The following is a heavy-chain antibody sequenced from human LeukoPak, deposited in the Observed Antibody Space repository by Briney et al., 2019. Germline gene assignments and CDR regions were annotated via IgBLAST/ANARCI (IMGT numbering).Heavy chain of an antibody. D-gene: IGHD3-10*01. CDR3: ARDLAIHYYGSGSSY. CDR1: GYTFTSYG. V-gene: IGHV1-18*01. CDR2: ISAYSGNT. J-gene: IGHJ4*02. Sequence: GASVKVSCKASGYTFTSYGISWVRQAPGQGLEWVGWISAYSGNTNYAQKLQGRVTMTTDTSTSTAYMELRSLRSDDTAVYYCARDLAIHYYGSGSSYWGQGTLVTVSS.